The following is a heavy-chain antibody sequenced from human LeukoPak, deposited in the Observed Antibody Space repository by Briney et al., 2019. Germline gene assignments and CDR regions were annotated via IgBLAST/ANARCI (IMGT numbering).Heavy chain of an antibody. Sequence: GASVKVSCKVSGYTLTELSMHWVRQAPGKGLEWMGGFDPEDGETIYAQKFQGRVTMTEDTSTDTAYMELSSLRSEDTAVYYCARLLGYCSSTSCYFDYWGQGTLVTVSS. D-gene: IGHD2-2*01. CDR3: ARLLGYCSSTSCYFDY. J-gene: IGHJ4*02. CDR2: FDPEDGET. V-gene: IGHV1-24*01. CDR1: GYTLTELS.